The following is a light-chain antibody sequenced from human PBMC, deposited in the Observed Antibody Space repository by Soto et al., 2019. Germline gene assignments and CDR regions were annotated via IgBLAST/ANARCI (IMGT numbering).Light chain of an antibody. V-gene: IGKV3-20*01. Sequence: EIVLTQSPGTLSLSPGDTATLSCRASQSLSSSYLAWYQQRPGQAPRLLIYGASSRATGIPDRFSGSGSGTDFTLTISRLEPEDFEVYYCQQYGGSMTFGQGTRLEIE. CDR2: GAS. CDR1: QSLSSSY. CDR3: QQYGGSMT. J-gene: IGKJ5*01.